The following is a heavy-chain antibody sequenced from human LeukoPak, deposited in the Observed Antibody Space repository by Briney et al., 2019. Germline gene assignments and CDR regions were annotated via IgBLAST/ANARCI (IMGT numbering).Heavy chain of an antibody. CDR2: INPNSGGT. J-gene: IGHJ3*02. Sequence: EASVKVSCKASGYTFTGYYMHWVRQAPGQGLEWMGWINPNSGGTNYAQKFQGRVTMTRDTSISTAYMELSRLRSDDTAVYYCARFRDYKEAFDMWGQGTMVTVSS. CDR3: ARFRDYKEAFDM. V-gene: IGHV1-2*02. D-gene: IGHD3-10*01. CDR1: GYTFTGYY.